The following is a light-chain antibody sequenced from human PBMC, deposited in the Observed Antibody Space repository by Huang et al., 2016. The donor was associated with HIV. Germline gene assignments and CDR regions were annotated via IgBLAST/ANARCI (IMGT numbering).Light chain of an antibody. CDR2: DAS. CDR1: QSVSSY. J-gene: IGKJ4*01. Sequence: EIVLTQSPATLSLSPGERATLSFRASQSVSSYLAWFQQKPGQAPRLLIYDASNRATGIPGRFSGSGSGTDFTLTISSLEPEDFAVYYCQQRSYWPLTFGGGTKVEI. CDR3: QQRSYWPLT. V-gene: IGKV3-11*01.